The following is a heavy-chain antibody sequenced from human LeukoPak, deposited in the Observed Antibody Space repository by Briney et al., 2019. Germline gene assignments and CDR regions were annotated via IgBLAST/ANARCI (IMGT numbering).Heavy chain of an antibody. V-gene: IGHV4-34*01. J-gene: IGHJ4*02. CDR3: AQRETDYYGSGSYYGY. Sequence: PSETLSLTCAVYGGSFSGYYWSWIRQPPGKGLEWIGEIYHSGSTNYNPSLKSRVTISVDKSKNQFSLKLSSVTAADTAVYYCAQRETDYYGSGSYYGYWGQGTLVTVSS. CDR2: IYHSGST. CDR1: GGSFSGYY. D-gene: IGHD3-10*01.